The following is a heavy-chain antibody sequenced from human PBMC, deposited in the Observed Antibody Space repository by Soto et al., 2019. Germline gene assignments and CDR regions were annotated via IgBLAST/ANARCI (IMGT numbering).Heavy chain of an antibody. CDR3: ARVLRGVVNWFDP. D-gene: IGHD3-10*01. CDR2: IATNNSNR. Sequence: HLVQSGPEVKKPGAPITVPCKTSGDTFTNFGLSWVRQAPGQRLEWMGWIATNNSNRHYAQKFQGRLTLTTDTSTSTAYMELKSLGYDDTAVYYCARVLRGVVNWFDPGGPGPLVTVSS. CDR1: GDTFTNFG. J-gene: IGHJ5*02. V-gene: IGHV1-18*01.